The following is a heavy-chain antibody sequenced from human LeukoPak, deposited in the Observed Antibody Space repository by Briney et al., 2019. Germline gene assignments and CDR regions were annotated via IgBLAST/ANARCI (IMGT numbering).Heavy chain of an antibody. CDR1: GFTFSSYA. J-gene: IGHJ6*03. Sequence: PGGSLRLSCAASGFTFSSYAMHWVRQAPGKGLEWVAVISYDGSNKYYADSVKGRFTISRDNSKNTLYLQMNSLRAEDTAVYYCAKGTKWELPLDYYYYYMDVWGKGTMVTISS. D-gene: IGHD1-26*01. V-gene: IGHV3-30*04. CDR2: ISYDGSNK. CDR3: AKGTKWELPLDYYYYYMDV.